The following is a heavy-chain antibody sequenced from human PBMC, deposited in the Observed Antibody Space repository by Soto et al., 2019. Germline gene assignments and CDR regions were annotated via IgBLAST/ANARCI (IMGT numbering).Heavy chain of an antibody. CDR1: GYTFTSYA. Sequence: QVQLVQSGAEVKKPGASVKVSCKASGYTFTSYAMHWVRQAPGQRLEWMGWINAGNGNTKYSQKFQGRVTTTRDTSASTAYMELSSLRSEDTAVYYCARVGPSYYFDYWGQGTLVTVSS. V-gene: IGHV1-3*01. J-gene: IGHJ4*02. CDR2: INAGNGNT. D-gene: IGHD3-16*01. CDR3: ARVGPSYYFDY.